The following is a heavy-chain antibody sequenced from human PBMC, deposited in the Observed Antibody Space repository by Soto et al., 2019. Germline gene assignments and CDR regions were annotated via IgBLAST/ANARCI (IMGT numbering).Heavy chain of an antibody. Sequence: SVKVSCKASGFTFSNSALQWVRQARGQRLEWLGWIAVGSGNTNYAQRFQERVTITMDMSTSTAYMELNSLRSDDTAVYYCAASGGRDSYMDVWGKGTAVTVSS. J-gene: IGHJ6*03. D-gene: IGHD6-19*01. CDR2: IAVGSGNT. V-gene: IGHV1-58*01. CDR1: GFTFSNSA. CDR3: AASGGRDSYMDV.